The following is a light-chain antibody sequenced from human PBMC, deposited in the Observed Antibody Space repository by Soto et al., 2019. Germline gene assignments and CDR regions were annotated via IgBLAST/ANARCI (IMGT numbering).Light chain of an antibody. CDR1: QGIGST. CDR3: HHYHNWPMT. Sequence: EIVMTQSASTLSVSPGEGATLSWRASQGIGSTLAWYQHKPGQTPRLLIYDASTRATGVPARFSGSGYGTEFNLTINSLQSEDFAVYYCHHYHNWPMTFGQGTRLEIK. J-gene: IGKJ5*01. V-gene: IGKV3-15*01. CDR2: DAS.